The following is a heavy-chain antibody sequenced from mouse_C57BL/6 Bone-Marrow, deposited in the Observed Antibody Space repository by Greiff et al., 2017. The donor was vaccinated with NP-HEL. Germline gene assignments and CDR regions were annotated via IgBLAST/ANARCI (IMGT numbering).Heavy chain of an antibody. CDR1: GFTFTDYY. V-gene: IGHV5-12*01. Sequence: DVKLVESGGGLVQPGGSLKLSCAASGFTFTDYYMYWVRQTPEKRLEWVAYISNGGGSTYYTDNVKGRFTISRDNAKNTPYLLMSRLKSEDTALYYCARHVNRQDAMDYWGQGTSVTVSS. CDR2: ISNGGGST. J-gene: IGHJ4*01. CDR3: ARHVNRQDAMDY.